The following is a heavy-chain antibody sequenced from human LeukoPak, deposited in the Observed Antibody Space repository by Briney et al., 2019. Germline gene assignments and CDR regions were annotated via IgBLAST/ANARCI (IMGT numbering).Heavy chain of an antibody. V-gene: IGHV3-23*01. CDR1: GFTFSSYA. Sequence: RGSLRLSCAASGFTFSSYAMSWVRQAPGKGLEWVSAISGSGGSTYYADSVKGRFTISRDNSKNTLYLQMNSLRAEDTAVYYCAKDRYERWLQGDWGQGTLVTVSS. CDR2: ISGSGGST. CDR3: AKDRYERWLQGD. J-gene: IGHJ4*02. D-gene: IGHD5-24*01.